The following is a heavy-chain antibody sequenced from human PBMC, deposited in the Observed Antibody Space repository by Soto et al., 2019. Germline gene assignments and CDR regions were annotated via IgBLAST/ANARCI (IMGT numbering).Heavy chain of an antibody. D-gene: IGHD6-19*01. CDR3: ASLTRYSSGWGIYYYYGMDV. CDR1: GGTFSSYA. J-gene: IGHJ6*02. CDR2: IIPIFGTA. V-gene: IGHV1-69*01. Sequence: QVQLVQSGAEVKKPGSSVKVSCKASGGTFSSYAISWVRLAPGQGLEWMGGIIPIFGTANYAQKFQGRVTITADESTSTAYMELSSLRSEDTAVYYCASLTRYSSGWGIYYYYGMDVWGQGTTVTVSS.